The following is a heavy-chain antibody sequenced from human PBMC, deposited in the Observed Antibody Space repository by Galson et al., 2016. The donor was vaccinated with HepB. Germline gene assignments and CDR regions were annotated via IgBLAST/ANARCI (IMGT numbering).Heavy chain of an antibody. CDR1: GFNFTAYA. Sequence: LRLSCAVSGFNFTAYAMNWVRQAPGKGLEWVTIISADGRTQYYADSVKGRFTVSRDDSEKTLFLQMNSLTVEDTAVYYCAKEYAWGINVFDYWGQGSLVTVSS. J-gene: IGHJ4*02. D-gene: IGHD3-16*01. CDR2: ISADGRTQ. CDR3: AKEYAWGINVFDY. V-gene: IGHV3-30*18.